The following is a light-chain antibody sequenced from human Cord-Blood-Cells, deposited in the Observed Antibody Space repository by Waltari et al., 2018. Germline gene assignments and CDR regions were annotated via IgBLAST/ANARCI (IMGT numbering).Light chain of an antibody. CDR2: DVS. CDR3: SSYTSSSGYV. J-gene: IGLJ1*01. Sequence: QSALTQPASVSGSPGQSITIPCTGTSSDVGGYNYVPWYQQHPGKAPKLMIYDVSNRPSGVSNRFSGSKSGNTASLTISGLQAEDEADYYCSSYTSSSGYVFGTGTKVTVL. CDR1: SSDVGGYNY. V-gene: IGLV2-14*01.